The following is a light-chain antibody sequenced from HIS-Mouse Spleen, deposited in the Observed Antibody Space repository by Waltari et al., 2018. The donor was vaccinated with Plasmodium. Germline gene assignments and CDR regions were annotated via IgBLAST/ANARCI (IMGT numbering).Light chain of an antibody. Sequence: QSALTPPASVSASPGQSITISCTGPSSDVGSYNLVSWYQQHPGKAPKLMIYEGSKRPSGVSNRFSGSKSGNTASLTISGLQAEDEADYYCCSYAGSSTFVFGGGTKLTVL. V-gene: IGLV2-23*03. CDR1: SSDVGSYNL. CDR3: CSYAGSSTFV. CDR2: EGS. J-gene: IGLJ3*02.